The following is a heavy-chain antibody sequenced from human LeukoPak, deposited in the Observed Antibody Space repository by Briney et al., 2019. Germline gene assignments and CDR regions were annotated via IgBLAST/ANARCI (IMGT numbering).Heavy chain of an antibody. D-gene: IGHD3-22*01. Sequence: TGGSLRLSCAVSGFTFSSYAMSWVRQAPGKGLEWVSAISGSGGGTYYADSVKGRFTISRDNSKNTLYLQMNSLRAEDTAVYYCAKIFGITMIVVVTGIDYWGQGTLVTVSP. CDR1: GFTFSSYA. V-gene: IGHV3-23*01. CDR3: AKIFGITMIVVVTGIDY. J-gene: IGHJ4*02. CDR2: ISGSGGGT.